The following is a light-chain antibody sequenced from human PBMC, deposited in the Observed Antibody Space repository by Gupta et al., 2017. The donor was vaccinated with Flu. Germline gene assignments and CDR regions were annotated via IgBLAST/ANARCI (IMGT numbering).Light chain of an antibody. Sequence: ERATLSCRASQSVSSNLAWYQQKPGQAPRLVIYGASTRATGIPARFSGSGSGTEFTLTISSLQSEDFAVYYCQQYNNWPPITFGQGTRLEIK. J-gene: IGKJ5*01. CDR1: QSVSSN. CDR2: GAS. V-gene: IGKV3-15*01. CDR3: QQYNNWPPIT.